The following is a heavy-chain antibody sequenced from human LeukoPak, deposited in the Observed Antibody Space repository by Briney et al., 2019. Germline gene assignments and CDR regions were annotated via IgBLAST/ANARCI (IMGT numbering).Heavy chain of an antibody. CDR1: GFTFSGSA. CDR2: IRSKANSYAT. Sequence: GGSLRLSCAASGFTFSGSAMHWVRQASGKGPEWVGRIRSKANSYATAYAASVKGRFTISRDDSKNTAYLQMNSLKTKDTAVYYCTTVGAPTGYWGQGTLVSVSS. D-gene: IGHD1-26*01. V-gene: IGHV3-73*01. CDR3: TTVGAPTGY. J-gene: IGHJ4*02.